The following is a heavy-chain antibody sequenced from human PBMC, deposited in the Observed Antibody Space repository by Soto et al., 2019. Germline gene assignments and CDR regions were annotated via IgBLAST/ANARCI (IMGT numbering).Heavy chain of an antibody. CDR2: INHSGST. V-gene: IGHV4-34*01. CDR1: GGSFSGYY. CDR3: ARGLDTAMAFSDY. D-gene: IGHD5-18*01. Sequence: SETLSLTCAVYGGSFSGYYWSWIRQPPGKGLEWIGEINHSGSTNYNPSLKSRVTISVDTSKNQFSLKLSSVTAADTAVYYCARGLDTAMAFSDYWGQGTLVTVSS. J-gene: IGHJ4*02.